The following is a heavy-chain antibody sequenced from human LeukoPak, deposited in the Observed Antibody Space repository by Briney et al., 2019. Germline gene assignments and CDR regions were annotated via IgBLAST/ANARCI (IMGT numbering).Heavy chain of an antibody. D-gene: IGHD1-26*01. V-gene: IGHV3-13*01. Sequence: GGSLRLSCAASGFTFSSYDMHWVRQATGKGLEWVSAIGTAGDTYYPGSVKGRFTISRENAKNSLYPQMNSLRAGDTAVYYCARENSGSYYFDYWGQGTLVIVSS. CDR2: IGTAGDT. J-gene: IGHJ4*02. CDR1: GFTFSSYD. CDR3: ARENSGSYYFDY.